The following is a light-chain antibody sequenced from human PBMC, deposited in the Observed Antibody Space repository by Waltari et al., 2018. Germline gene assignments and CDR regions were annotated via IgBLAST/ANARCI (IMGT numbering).Light chain of an antibody. V-gene: IGLV2-8*01. CDR2: EVS. Sequence: QSALTQPPSVSGSLGQSVTIPCTGTRSDIGAYNSVSWYQQQSGAAPRLLIYEVSERPSGVSDRFSGSKSGNTASLTISGLQAEDEAAYHCGSDSHDAIFVFASGTRLTVL. J-gene: IGLJ1*01. CDR1: RSDIGAYNS. CDR3: GSDSHDAIFV.